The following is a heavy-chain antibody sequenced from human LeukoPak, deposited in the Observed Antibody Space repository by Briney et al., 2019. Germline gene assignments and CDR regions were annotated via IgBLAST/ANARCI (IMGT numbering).Heavy chain of an antibody. D-gene: IGHD5-18*01. V-gene: IGHV1-2*02. CDR1: GYTFTDYY. Sequence: ASVKVSCKASGYTFTDYYIHWVRQAPGQGLEWMAFVNPNSGDTYSAPKFQGRVTMTRDPSITTASMELRWLRSDDTAVYYCATGVATAFTYWGQGTLVTVSS. CDR2: VNPNSGDT. J-gene: IGHJ4*02. CDR3: ATGVATAFTY.